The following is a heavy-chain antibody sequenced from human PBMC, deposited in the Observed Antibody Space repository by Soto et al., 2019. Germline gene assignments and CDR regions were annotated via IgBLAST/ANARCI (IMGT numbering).Heavy chain of an antibody. CDR1: GGTFSSYA. D-gene: IGHD6-19*01. CDR3: ARDEGARSGSSGWPDYYYYGMDV. CDR2: IIPIFGTA. J-gene: IGHJ6*02. V-gene: IGHV1-69*13. Sequence: SVKVSCKASGGTFSSYAISWVRQAPGQGLEWMGGIIPIFGTANYAQKFQGRVTITADESTSTAYMELSSLRSEDTAVYYCARDEGARSGSSGWPDYYYYGMDVWGQGTTVTVSS.